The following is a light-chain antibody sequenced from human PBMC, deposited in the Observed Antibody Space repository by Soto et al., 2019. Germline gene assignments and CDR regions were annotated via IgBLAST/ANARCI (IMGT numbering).Light chain of an antibody. CDR3: QQYGSPPPT. Sequence: EIVLTQSPGTLSLSPGERATLSCSASQSVTSSYLGWYQQKPGQAPRLLIYGASSSATGIPDRFSGSGSGTDFTLTISRLEPEEFAVYYCQQYGSPPPTFGGGTKVEIK. CDR1: QSVTSSY. CDR2: GAS. V-gene: IGKV3-20*01. J-gene: IGKJ4*01.